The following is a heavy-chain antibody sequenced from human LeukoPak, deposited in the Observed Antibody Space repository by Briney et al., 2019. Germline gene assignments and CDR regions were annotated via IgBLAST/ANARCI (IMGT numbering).Heavy chain of an antibody. D-gene: IGHD2-21*02. CDR3: ARACGGDCFNWFGP. V-gene: IGHV1-2*04. CDR1: GYTFTGYY. CDR2: INPNSGGT. Sequence: GSVKVSCKASGYTFTGYYMHWVRQAPGQGLEWMGWINPNSGGTNYAQKFQGWVTMTRDTSISTAYMELSRLRSDDTAVYYCARACGGDCFNWFGPWGQGTLVTVSS. J-gene: IGHJ5*02.